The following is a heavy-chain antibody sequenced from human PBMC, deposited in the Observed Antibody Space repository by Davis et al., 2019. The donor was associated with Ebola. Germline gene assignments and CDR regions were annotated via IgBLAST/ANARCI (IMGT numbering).Heavy chain of an antibody. CDR3: AKGRITMIVVSPFDY. J-gene: IGHJ4*02. CDR2: FGTGGDT. Sequence: GESLKISCETSGFIFSNYVMSWVRQAPGKGLEWVSTFGTGGDTYYADSVKGRFAISRDNSKNTLYLQMNSLRAEDTAVYYCAKGRITMIVVSPFDYWGQGTLVTVSS. D-gene: IGHD3-22*01. CDR1: GFIFSNYV. V-gene: IGHV3-23*01.